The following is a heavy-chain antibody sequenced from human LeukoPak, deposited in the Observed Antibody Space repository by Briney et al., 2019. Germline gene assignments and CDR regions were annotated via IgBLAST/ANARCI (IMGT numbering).Heavy chain of an antibody. Sequence: GGSLRLSCTASGLTFSTSGFNWVRQASGKGLERVASIGPTGSDRYHADSIKGRFTISRDNANNFLYLQMNSLRAEDTAVYYCATETNGRHYDYWGQGTLLTVSS. J-gene: IGHJ4*02. CDR3: ATETNGRHYDY. D-gene: IGHD1-14*01. CDR1: GLTFSTSG. CDR2: IGPTGSDR. V-gene: IGHV3-21*06.